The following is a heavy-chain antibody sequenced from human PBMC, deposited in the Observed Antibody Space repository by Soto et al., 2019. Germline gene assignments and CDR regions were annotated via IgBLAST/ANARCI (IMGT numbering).Heavy chain of an antibody. J-gene: IGHJ6*03. V-gene: IGHV3-30-3*01. CDR3: AKDLDIVVVPAAIAYYYYYMDV. D-gene: IGHD2-2*01. Sequence: GGSLRLSCAASRFTFSYYAMHWIRQAPGKGLEWMAVILSDGSKQYYAESVKGRFTISRDNSKSTLYLQMNSLRVEDTAVYYCAKDLDIVVVPAAIAYYYYYMDVWGKGTTVTVSS. CDR1: RFTFSYYA. CDR2: ILSDGSKQ.